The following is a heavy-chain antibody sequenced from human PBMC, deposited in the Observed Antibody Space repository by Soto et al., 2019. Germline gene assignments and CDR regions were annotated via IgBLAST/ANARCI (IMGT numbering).Heavy chain of an antibody. D-gene: IGHD4-17*01. V-gene: IGHV4-59*01. CDR2: IHYSGST. CDR3: ASTRGSVTLTPYYYYGMEV. Sequence: QVQLQESGPGLVKPSETLSLSCTVSGGSLSRYYWSWIRQPPGTGLEWIGYIHYSGSTNYPPSLKSRVTISVDTSKNQFSLKLSSVTAADTAVYYCASTRGSVTLTPYYYYGMEVWGQWTTVTVSS. CDR1: GGSLSRYY. J-gene: IGHJ6*02.